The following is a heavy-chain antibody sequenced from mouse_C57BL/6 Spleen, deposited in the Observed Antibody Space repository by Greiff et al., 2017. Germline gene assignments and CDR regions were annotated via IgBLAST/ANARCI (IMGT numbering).Heavy chain of an antibody. V-gene: IGHV1-18*01. CDR2: INPNNGGT. CDR3: ARQITTVVAEGAMDY. CDR1: GYTFTDYN. J-gene: IGHJ4*01. Sequence: EVKLQQSGPELVKPGASVKIPCKASGYTFTDYNMDWVKQSHGKSLEWIGDINPNNGGTIYNQKFKGKATLTVDKSSSAAYMELRSLTSEDTAVYYCARQITTVVAEGAMDYWGQGTSVTVSS. D-gene: IGHD1-1*01.